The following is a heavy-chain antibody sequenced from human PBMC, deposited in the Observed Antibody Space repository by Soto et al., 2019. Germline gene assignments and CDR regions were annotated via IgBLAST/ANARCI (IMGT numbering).Heavy chain of an antibody. J-gene: IGHJ2*01. V-gene: IGHV5-51*01. CDR2: IYPGDSDT. Sequence: GESLKISCKGSGYSFTSYWIGWVRQMPGHGLEWMGIIYPGDSDTRYSPSFQGQVTISADKSISTAYLQWSSLKASDTAMYYCARPLAAAGTVDDWYFDLWGRGTLVTVSS. CDR3: ARPLAAAGTVDDWYFDL. D-gene: IGHD6-13*01. CDR1: GYSFTSYW.